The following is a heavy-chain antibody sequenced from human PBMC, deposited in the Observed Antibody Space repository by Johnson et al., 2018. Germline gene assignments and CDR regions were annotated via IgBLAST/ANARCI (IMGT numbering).Heavy chain of an antibody. D-gene: IGHD2-2*01. CDR3: ARVGWFFPAAPTAFDYYYMDV. V-gene: IGHV4-39*07. CDR2: VYHSGTS. Sequence: VQLLESGPGLVKPSETLSLTCSVSGASISSTSYSWRWIRQPPGKGLEWIGNVYHSGTSYYHPSRKSRVTLSGDMSKNQFSLKLSSVTAADTAVYYWARVGWFFPAAPTAFDYYYMDVWGKGTTVTVSS. J-gene: IGHJ6*03. CDR1: GASISSTSYS.